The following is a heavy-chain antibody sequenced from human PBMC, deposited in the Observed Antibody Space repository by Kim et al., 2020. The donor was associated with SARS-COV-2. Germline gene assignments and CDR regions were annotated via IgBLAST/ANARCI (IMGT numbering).Heavy chain of an antibody. CDR2: ISGSGGST. Sequence: GGSLRLSCAASGFTFSSYAMSWVRQAPGKGLEWVSAISGSGGSTYYADSVKGRFTISGDNSKNTLYLQMNSLRAEDTAVYYCAKSDMVRGGLHDAFDIWGQGTMVTVSS. V-gene: IGHV3-23*01. D-gene: IGHD3-10*01. CDR3: AKSDMVRGGLHDAFDI. CDR1: GFTFSSYA. J-gene: IGHJ3*02.